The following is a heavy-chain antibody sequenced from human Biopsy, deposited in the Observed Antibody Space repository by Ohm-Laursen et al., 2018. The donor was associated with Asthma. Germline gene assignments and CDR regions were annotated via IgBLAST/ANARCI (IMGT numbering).Heavy chain of an antibody. CDR2: ISSSSSTI. CDR1: GFTFSSYS. V-gene: IGHV3-48*02. D-gene: IGHD1-7*01. CDR3: ARDSLGISGTIYWYDW. J-gene: IGHJ4*02. Sequence: GSLRLSCAASGFTFSSYSMDWVRQAPGKGLEWVSYISSSSSTIYYADSVKGRFTISRDNAKNSLYLQMNSLRDEDTAVYYCARDSLGISGTIYWYDWWGQGTLATVSS.